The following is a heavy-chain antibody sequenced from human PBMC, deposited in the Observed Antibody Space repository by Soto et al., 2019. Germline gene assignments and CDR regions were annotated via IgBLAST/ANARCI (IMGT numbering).Heavy chain of an antibody. CDR3: AKGGSGWYEAFDI. V-gene: IGHV3-23*01. D-gene: IGHD6-19*01. Sequence: EVQLLESGGGLVQPGGSLRLSCAASGFTFSSYAMSWVRQAPGKGLEWVSAISGSGGSTYYADSVKGRSTISRNNSKNTLYLQINSMRAQETDVYYCAKGGSGWYEAFDIWGQGTMVTVYS. CDR2: ISGSGGST. J-gene: IGHJ3*02. CDR1: GFTFSSYA.